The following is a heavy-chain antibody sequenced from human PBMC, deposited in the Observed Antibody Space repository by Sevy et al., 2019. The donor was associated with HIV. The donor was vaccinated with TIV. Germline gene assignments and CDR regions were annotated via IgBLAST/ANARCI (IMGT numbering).Heavy chain of an antibody. CDR2: IKQDGSEK. Sequence: GGSLRLSCAASGFTFSSYWMSWVRQAPGKGLEWVANIKQDGSEKYYVDSVKGRFTISRDNAKNSLYLQMNSLRAEDTDVYYCARDTGVGAYDYWGQGTLVTVSS. CDR3: ARDTGVGAYDY. CDR1: GFTFSSYW. J-gene: IGHJ4*02. D-gene: IGHD1-26*01. V-gene: IGHV3-7*01.